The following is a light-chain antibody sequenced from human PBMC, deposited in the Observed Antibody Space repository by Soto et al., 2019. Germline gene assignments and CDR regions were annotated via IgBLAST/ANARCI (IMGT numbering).Light chain of an antibody. CDR1: QGISSY. CDR2: AAS. Sequence: DIQLTQSPSFLSASVGDRVTITCRDSQGISSYLAWYQQKPGKAPKLLIYAASTLQSGVPSRFSGSGSGTEFTLTISSLQPEDFATYYCQQLNSYPFLTFGGGTKVEIK. V-gene: IGKV1-9*01. CDR3: QQLNSYPFLT. J-gene: IGKJ4*01.